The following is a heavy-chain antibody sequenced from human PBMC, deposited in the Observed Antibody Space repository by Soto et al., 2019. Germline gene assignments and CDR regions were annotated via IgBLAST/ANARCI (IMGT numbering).Heavy chain of an antibody. Sequence: QVQLVQAGAEVKKPGASVKVSCKASGYTFTSYGISWVRQAPGQGLEWMGWISAYNGNTNYAQKLQGRVTMTTDTSTSTAYMELRSLRSDDTAVYYCARLTFSDHDTGWFDPWGQGTLVTASS. CDR2: ISAYNGNT. J-gene: IGHJ5*02. D-gene: IGHD5-12*01. V-gene: IGHV1-18*01. CDR3: ARLTFSDHDTGWFDP. CDR1: GYTFTSYG.